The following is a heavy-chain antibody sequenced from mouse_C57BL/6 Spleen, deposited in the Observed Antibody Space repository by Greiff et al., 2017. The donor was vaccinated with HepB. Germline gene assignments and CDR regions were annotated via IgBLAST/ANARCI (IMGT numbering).Heavy chain of an antibody. V-gene: IGHV5-6*03. D-gene: IGHD2-5*01. Sequence: EVMLVESGGGLVKPGGSLKLSCAASGFTFSSYGMSWVRQTPDKRLEWVATISSGGSYTYYPDSVKGRFTISRDNAKNTLYLQMSSLKSEDTAMYYCARGSNLYYAMDYWGQGTSVTVSS. CDR2: ISSGGSYT. CDR3: ARGSNLYYAMDY. CDR1: GFTFSSYG. J-gene: IGHJ4*01.